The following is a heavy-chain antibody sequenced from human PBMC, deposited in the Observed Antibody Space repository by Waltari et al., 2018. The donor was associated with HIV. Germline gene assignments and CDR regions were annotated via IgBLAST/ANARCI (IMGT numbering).Heavy chain of an antibody. CDR2: ISSNGGST. CDR3: ARARGELWSNWFDP. J-gene: IGHJ5*02. V-gene: IGHV3-64*01. Sequence: EVQLVESGGGLVQPGGSLRLSCAASGFTFSSYAMHWVRQAPGKGLEYVSAISSNGGSTYYANSVKGRFTISRDNSKNTLYLQMGSLRAEDMAVYYCARARGELWSNWFDPWGQGTLVTVSS. D-gene: IGHD3-16*01. CDR1: GFTFSSYA.